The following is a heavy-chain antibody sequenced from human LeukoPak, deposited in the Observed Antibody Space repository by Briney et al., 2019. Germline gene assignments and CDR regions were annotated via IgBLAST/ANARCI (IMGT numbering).Heavy chain of an antibody. CDR1: GGSISSSSYY. CDR3: ARERGSRVDY. V-gene: IGHV4-39*07. J-gene: IGHJ4*02. CDR2: IYYGGST. D-gene: IGHD3-10*01. Sequence: SETLSLTCTVSGGSISSSSYYWGWIRQPPGKGLEWIGSIYYGGSTYYNPSLKSRVTISVDTSKNQFSLKLSSVTAADTAVYYCARERGSRVDYWGQGTLVTVSS.